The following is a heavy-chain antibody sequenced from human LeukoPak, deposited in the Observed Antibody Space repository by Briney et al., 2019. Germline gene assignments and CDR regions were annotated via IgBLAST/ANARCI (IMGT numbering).Heavy chain of an antibody. D-gene: IGHD3-10*01. CDR1: RYDINSVYY. J-gene: IGHJ4*02. V-gene: IGHV4-38-2*02. Sequence: PSETLSLTCTVSRYDINSVYYWGWIRQPPGKGLEWIRSIYHSGSTYYNASLKSRVTISMDTSRNKFSLNLNSVTAADTAVYYCARAGGYYGSGSFLDYWGQGLLVTVSS. CDR2: IYHSGST. CDR3: ARAGGYYGSGSFLDY.